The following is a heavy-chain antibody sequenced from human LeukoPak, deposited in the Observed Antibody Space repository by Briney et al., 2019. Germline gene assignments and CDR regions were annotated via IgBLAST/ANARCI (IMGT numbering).Heavy chain of an antibody. D-gene: IGHD6-19*01. Sequence: SETLSLTCTVSGVSINNLFWTWIRQPPGKGLEWIGYFSYSGGTTYNPSLKSRVPISIDTSKNPFSLNLNSVTAADTAVYYCARIYSGWYLDYWGQGTLVTVSS. CDR2: FSYSGGT. CDR3: ARIYSGWYLDY. CDR1: GVSINNLF. V-gene: IGHV4-59*01. J-gene: IGHJ4*02.